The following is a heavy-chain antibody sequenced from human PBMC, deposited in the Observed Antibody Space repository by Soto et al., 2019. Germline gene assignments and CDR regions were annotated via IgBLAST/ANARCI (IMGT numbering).Heavy chain of an antibody. D-gene: IGHD6-19*01. J-gene: IGHJ5*02. CDR1: GFTFNSYA. CDR2: ISGSGSAT. Sequence: EVQLLESGGDLVQPGGSLRLSCEASGFTFNSYAMNWVRQTPGKRLEWVSGISGSGSATFYADSVKGRFTISRDNSKNTLDLQMNNRRTEDTALYYCTKDTYGAVSGTHRFGPLAQGTLGTVYS. CDR3: TKDTYGAVSGTHRFGP. V-gene: IGHV3-23*01.